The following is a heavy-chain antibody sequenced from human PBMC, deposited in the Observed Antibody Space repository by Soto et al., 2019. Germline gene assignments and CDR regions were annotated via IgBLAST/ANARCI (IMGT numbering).Heavy chain of an antibody. D-gene: IGHD3-9*01. J-gene: IGHJ4*02. V-gene: IGHV3-72*01. CDR1: GFTFSDYY. CDR2: VRKKVNSYTT. Sequence: EVQLVESGGGLVQPEGSLRLSCAASGFTFSDYYMDWVRQAPGKGLEWVGRVRKKVNSYTTEYAASVKGRFTVSRDDARHSLYLQMNSLKPEDTAMYYFSRAGILTTPYYTDYWGLGTLVTVSS. CDR3: SRAGILTTPYYTDY.